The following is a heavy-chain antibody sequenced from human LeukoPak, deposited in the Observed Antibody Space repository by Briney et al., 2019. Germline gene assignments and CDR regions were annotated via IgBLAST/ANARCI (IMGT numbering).Heavy chain of an antibody. CDR3: ARRNYDTLTGYYNDYFDY. D-gene: IGHD3-9*01. V-gene: IGHV5-51*01. CDR2: IYPSDSDA. J-gene: IGHJ4*02. Sequence: GESLQISCKASGSWFTSYWIGWVRQMPGKGLERVRIIYPSDSDARYSPSLQGQVTISADKSINTAYLQWSSLNASATAMYYCARRNYDTLTGYYNDYFDYWGQGPLVTVSS. CDR1: GSWFTSYW.